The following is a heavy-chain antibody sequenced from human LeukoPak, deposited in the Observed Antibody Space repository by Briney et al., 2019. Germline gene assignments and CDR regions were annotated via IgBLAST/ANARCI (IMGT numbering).Heavy chain of an antibody. CDR3: AREHMGVSAFDI. Sequence: GGPLRLSCAASGFTFRDYYMSWIRQAAGKGLEWVAYNSNRDSITKYADSVKGRITISRDNAKNSVYLQMNSLRVEDTAVYYCAREHMGVSAFDIWGQGTMVTVSS. J-gene: IGHJ3*02. CDR2: NSNRDSIT. CDR1: GFTFRDYY. V-gene: IGHV3-11*01. D-gene: IGHD1-26*01.